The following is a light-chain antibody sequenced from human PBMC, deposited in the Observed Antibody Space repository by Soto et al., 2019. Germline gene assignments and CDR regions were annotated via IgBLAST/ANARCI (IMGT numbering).Light chain of an antibody. CDR3: QQTYSNRWT. CDR2: AAS. J-gene: IGKJ1*01. Sequence: DLQITQAPSSLSDSLGDRVTITCRASQSFDNYLNWYQQKPGKAPKLLIYAASTLQSGVPSRFSASGSGTDFTLTISSLQPEDFATYYCQQTYSNRWTFGQGTKVDI. V-gene: IGKV1-39*01. CDR1: QSFDNY.